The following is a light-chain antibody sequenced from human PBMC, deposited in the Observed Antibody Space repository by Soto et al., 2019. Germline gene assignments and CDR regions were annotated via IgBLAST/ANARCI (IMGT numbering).Light chain of an antibody. CDR3: AAWDDSLSGFV. V-gene: IGLV1-47*01. J-gene: IGLJ1*01. Sequence: QSVLTQPPSASGTPGQRVTISCSGSSSNIGNNNVFWYQQFPGTAPKLLIYRSDQRPSGVPDRFSGPKSGTSASLAISGLRSEDEADYYCAAWDDSLSGFVFGTGTKLTVL. CDR2: RSD. CDR1: SSNIGNNN.